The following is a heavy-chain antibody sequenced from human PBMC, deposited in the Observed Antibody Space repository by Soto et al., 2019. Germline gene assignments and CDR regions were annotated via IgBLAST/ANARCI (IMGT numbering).Heavy chain of an antibody. Sequence: GGSLRLSCAASGFTFSSYAMHWVRQAPGKGLEWVAVISYDGSNKYYADSVKGRFTISRDNSKNTLYLQMNSLRAEDTAVYYCARDFKPRSYYDSSGYYSGYFGYWGQGTLVTVSS. V-gene: IGHV3-30-3*01. CDR1: GFTFSSYA. CDR2: ISYDGSNK. D-gene: IGHD3-22*01. CDR3: ARDFKPRSYYDSSGYYSGYFGY. J-gene: IGHJ4*02.